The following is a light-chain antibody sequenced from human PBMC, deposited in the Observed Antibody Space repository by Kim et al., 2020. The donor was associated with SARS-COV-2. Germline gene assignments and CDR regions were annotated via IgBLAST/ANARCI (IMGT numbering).Light chain of an antibody. CDR3: QQTYSVPNT. CDR2: AVS. CDR1: RSISTS. J-gene: IGKJ2*01. V-gene: IGKV1-39*01. Sequence: YASVGDRVTVTCRASRSISTSLHWYQHIPGKAPKFLIYAVSSLQSGVPSRFSGSGSGTDFTLTINSLQPEDFATYYCQQTYSVPNTFGQGTKLEI.